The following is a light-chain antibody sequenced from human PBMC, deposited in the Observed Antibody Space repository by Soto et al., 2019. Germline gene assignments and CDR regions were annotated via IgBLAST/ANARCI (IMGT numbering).Light chain of an antibody. CDR1: QSVSSN. J-gene: IGKJ3*01. CDR2: ATS. Sequence: TQSPSTLPVSQGERATLSCRASQSVSSNLAWYQQKPGQAPRLLIYATSNMATGIPARFSGSGSGTDFTLTISSLEPEDFAVYYCQQRSSWPFTFGPGTKVDIK. CDR3: QQRSSWPFT. V-gene: IGKV3-11*01.